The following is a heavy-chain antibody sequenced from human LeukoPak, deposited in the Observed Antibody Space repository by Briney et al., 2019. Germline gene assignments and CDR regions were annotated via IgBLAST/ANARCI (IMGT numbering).Heavy chain of an antibody. CDR1: GGSISSSSYY. CDR2: IYYSGST. Sequence: SETLSLTCTVSGGSISSSSYYWGWIRQPPGKGLEWIGSIYYSGSTYCNPSLKSRVTISVDTSKNQFSLKLSSVTAADTAVYFCARGPTTVTRAFDYWGQGTLVTVSS. CDR3: ARGPTTVTRAFDY. J-gene: IGHJ4*02. V-gene: IGHV4-39*07. D-gene: IGHD4-17*01.